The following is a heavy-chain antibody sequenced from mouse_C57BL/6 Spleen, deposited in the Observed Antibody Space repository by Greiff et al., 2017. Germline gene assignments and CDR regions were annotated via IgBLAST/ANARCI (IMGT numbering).Heavy chain of an antibody. J-gene: IGHJ2*01. Sequence: VQLQQSGPELVKPGASVKISCKASGYSFTSYYIHWVKQRPGQGLEWIGWIYPGSGNTKYNEKFKGKATLTADTSSSTAYMQLSSLTSEDSAVYYCARSDDYDYDGDFDYWGQGTTLTVSS. CDR2: IYPGSGNT. CDR3: ARSDDYDYDGDFDY. D-gene: IGHD2-4*01. V-gene: IGHV1-66*01. CDR1: GYSFTSYY.